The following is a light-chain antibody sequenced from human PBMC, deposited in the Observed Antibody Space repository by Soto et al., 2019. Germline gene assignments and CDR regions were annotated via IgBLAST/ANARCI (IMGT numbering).Light chain of an antibody. V-gene: IGKV3-20*01. CDR3: QQYGLSPYS. Sequence: EIVWTQSPGTLSLSPGETATLSCEASETVTSKFLDWYQQKPGQAPRLLIYGASNRASGISDRFSGSGAGTDFTLTIFSLEPEYFAVYYCQQYGLSPYSFGQGTKVE. CDR2: GAS. CDR1: ETVTSKF. J-gene: IGKJ2*01.